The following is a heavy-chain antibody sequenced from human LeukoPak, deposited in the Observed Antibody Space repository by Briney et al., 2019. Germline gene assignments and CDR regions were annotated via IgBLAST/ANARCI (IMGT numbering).Heavy chain of an antibody. D-gene: IGHD3-9*01. CDR2: IFYSGST. Sequence: SETLSLTCTVSGGSISTSNYYWGWIRQPPGRGLEWIGNIFYSGSTYYSPSLKSRVTISLDTSRNQFSLKLSSVTAADTAVYYCARDVSSVLRYFGYWGQGTLVTVSS. J-gene: IGHJ4*02. CDR3: ARDVSSVLRYFGY. V-gene: IGHV4-39*07. CDR1: GGSISTSNYY.